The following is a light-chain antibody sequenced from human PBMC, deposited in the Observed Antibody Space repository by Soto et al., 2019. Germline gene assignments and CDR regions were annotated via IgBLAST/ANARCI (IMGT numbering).Light chain of an antibody. CDR2: AAS. Sequence: IQMTQSPSSVSASVGDRVTITCRASQGISSWLAWYQQKPGKAPKLLIYAASSLQSGVPSRFNGSGSGTAFPLTISSLQSEVFAAYSWQQANSFPYTFGQGTKLEIK. CDR3: QQANSFPYT. J-gene: IGKJ2*01. V-gene: IGKV1D-12*01. CDR1: QGISSW.